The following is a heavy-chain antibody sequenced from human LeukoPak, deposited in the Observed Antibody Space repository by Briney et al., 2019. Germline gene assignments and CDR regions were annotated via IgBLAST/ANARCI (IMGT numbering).Heavy chain of an antibody. CDR2: IFPSGGEI. D-gene: IGHD2-8*02. Sequence: GGSLRLSCAASGFTFSTFAMIWVRQPPGKGLEWVSSIFPSGGEIHYADSVRGRFTISRDNSKSTLSLQMNSLRAEDTAIYYCAKYRRVLLPFESWGQGTLVTVSS. V-gene: IGHV3-23*01. CDR1: GFTFSTFA. CDR3: AKYRRVLLPFES. J-gene: IGHJ4*02.